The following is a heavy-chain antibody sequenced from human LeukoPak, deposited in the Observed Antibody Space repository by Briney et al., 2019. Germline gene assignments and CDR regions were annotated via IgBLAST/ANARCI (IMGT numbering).Heavy chain of an antibody. V-gene: IGHV3-53*01. CDR2: IYSGGTT. Sequence: GGSLRLSRAASXFTVSSNYMSWVRQAPGKGLEWVAAIYSGGTTYYADSVKGRFTISRDNSKNTLYLQMNSLRAKDTAVYYCARDRAVAGRTDAFDIWGQGTMVTVSS. CDR3: ARDRAVAGRTDAFDI. D-gene: IGHD6-19*01. CDR1: XFTVSSNY. J-gene: IGHJ3*02.